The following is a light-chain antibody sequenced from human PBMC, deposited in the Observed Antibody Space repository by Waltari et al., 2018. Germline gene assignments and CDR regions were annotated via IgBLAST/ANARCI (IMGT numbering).Light chain of an antibody. V-gene: IGLV4-69*01. Sequence: QLVLTQSPSASASLGASVKLTCTLSSGHSSNIIAWLQQRPERCPRYLMKVNSDGSHYKGDDIPDRFSGSSSGAERYLTISSLQSEDEADYYCETGGHGTWVFGGGTKLTVL. CDR1: SGHSSNI. CDR2: VNSDGSH. CDR3: ETGGHGTWV. J-gene: IGLJ3*02.